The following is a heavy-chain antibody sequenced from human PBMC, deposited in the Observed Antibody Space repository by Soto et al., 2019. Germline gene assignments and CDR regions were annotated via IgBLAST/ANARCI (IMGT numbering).Heavy chain of an antibody. D-gene: IGHD6-13*01. V-gene: IGHV3-33*08. J-gene: IGHJ4*02. Sequence: GGSLRLSCAASGFTFSSYGMHWVRQAPGKGLEWVAVIWYDGSNKYYADSVKGRFTISRDNSKNTLYLQMNSLRAEDTAVYYCARDETEGSRGSWYVSYWGQGTLVTVSS. CDR3: ARDETEGSRGSWYVSY. CDR2: IWYDGSNK. CDR1: GFTFSSYG.